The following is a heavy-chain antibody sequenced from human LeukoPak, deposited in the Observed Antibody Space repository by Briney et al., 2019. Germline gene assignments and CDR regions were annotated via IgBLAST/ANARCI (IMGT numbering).Heavy chain of an antibody. CDR1: GGTFSSYA. CDR3: ARGRYCSSTSCYKDYYYGMDV. CDR2: SIPILGIA. V-gene: IGHV1-69*04. Sequence: ASVKVSCKASGGTFSSYAISWVRQAPGQGLEWMGRSIPILGIANYAQKFQGRVTITADKSTSTAYMELSSLRSEDTAVYYCARGRYCSSTSCYKDYYYGMDVWGQGTTVTVSS. J-gene: IGHJ6*02. D-gene: IGHD2-2*02.